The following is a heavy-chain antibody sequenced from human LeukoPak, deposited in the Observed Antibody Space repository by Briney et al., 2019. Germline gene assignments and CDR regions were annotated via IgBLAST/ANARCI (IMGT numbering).Heavy chain of an antibody. J-gene: IGHJ4*02. CDR1: GGSFSGYY. D-gene: IGHD3-22*01. Sequence: SETLSLTCAVYGGSFSGYYWRWIPQPPGKGLEWIGEINHSGSTNYNPSLKSRVTISVDTSKNQFSLKLSSVTAADTAVYYCARDFYDSIGYLRPLDYWGQGTLVTVSS. V-gene: IGHV4-34*01. CDR2: INHSGST. CDR3: ARDFYDSIGYLRPLDY.